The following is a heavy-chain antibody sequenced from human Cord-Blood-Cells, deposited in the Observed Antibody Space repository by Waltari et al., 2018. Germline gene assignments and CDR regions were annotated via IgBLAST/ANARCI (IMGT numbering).Heavy chain of an antibody. D-gene: IGHD1-26*01. V-gene: IGHV4-39*01. CDR2: FYYSGVT. J-gene: IGHJ6*03. CDR3: AGSGSYYYYYYYYMDV. CDR1: GGSISSSSYY. Sequence: QLQLQESGPGLVKPSETLSLTCTVSGGSISSSSYYWGRNRQPQGKGLAWIGGFYYSGVTYYTRSLKSRVTMCGDTSKNQFSLKLSSVTAADTAVYYCAGSGSYYYYYYYYMDVWGKGTTVTVSS.